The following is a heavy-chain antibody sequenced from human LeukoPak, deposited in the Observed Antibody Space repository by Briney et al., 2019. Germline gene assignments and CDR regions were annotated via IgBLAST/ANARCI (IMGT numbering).Heavy chain of an antibody. CDR1: GFTFSSYG. V-gene: IGHV3-30*18. CDR3: AKVVGAANSYYYYGMDV. CDR2: ISYDGSNK. Sequence: GGSLRLSCAASGFTFSSYGMHWVRPAPGKGLEWVAVISYDGSNKYYADSVKGRFTISRDNSKNTLYLHMNSLRAEDTAVYYCAKVVGAANSYYYYGMDVWGQGTTVTVS. J-gene: IGHJ6*02. D-gene: IGHD1-26*01.